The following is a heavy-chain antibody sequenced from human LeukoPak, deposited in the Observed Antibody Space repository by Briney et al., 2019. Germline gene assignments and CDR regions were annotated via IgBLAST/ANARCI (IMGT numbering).Heavy chain of an antibody. CDR3: ARQRDTVGASGGFDI. Sequence: GSLRLSCSASGFTFSKYAMHRVRQAPGKGLEFVSGINDDWGTTDYADSVKGRFTISRDNSKNTLYLQMNSLRAEDTAVYYCARQRDTVGASGGFDIWGQGTMVTVSS. D-gene: IGHD5-12*01. CDR1: GFTFSKYA. CDR2: INDDWGTT. V-gene: IGHV3-64*04. J-gene: IGHJ3*02.